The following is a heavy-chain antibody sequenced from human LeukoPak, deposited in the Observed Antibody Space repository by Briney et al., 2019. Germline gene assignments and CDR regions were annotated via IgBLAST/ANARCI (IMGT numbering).Heavy chain of an antibody. D-gene: IGHD2-2*01. Sequence: GESLKISCKGSGYVFIRYWIGWVRQMPGKDLEWVGIIYPGGSDTKYSPSFRGEVTISATDAISTSYLQWSGTDAAYAAMYYCARHVVVPATNDYYYYMDVWGKGTTVTVSS. CDR3: ARHVVVPATNDYYYYMDV. J-gene: IGHJ6*03. CDR2: IYPGGSDT. V-gene: IGHV5-51*01. CDR1: GYVFIRYW.